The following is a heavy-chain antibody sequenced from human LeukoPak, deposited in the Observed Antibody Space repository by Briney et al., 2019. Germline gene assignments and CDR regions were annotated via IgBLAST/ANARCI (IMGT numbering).Heavy chain of an antibody. CDR3: ARDPATVLYYYYYMDV. J-gene: IGHJ6*03. CDR1: GFTFSSYS. D-gene: IGHD4-17*01. CDR2: ISSSSSYI. V-gene: IGHV3-21*01. Sequence: GGSLRLSCAASGFTFSSYSMNWVRQAPGKGLEWVSSISSSSSYIYYADSVKGRFTISRDNAKNSLYLQMNSLRAEDTAVYYCARDPATVLYYYYYMDVWGKGTTVTVSS.